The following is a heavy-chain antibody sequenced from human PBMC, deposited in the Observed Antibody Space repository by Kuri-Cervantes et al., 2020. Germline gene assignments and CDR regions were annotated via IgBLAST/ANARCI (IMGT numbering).Heavy chain of an antibody. D-gene: IGHD3-9*01. Sequence: ASVKVSCKVSGYTLTELSMHWVRQAPGQGLEWMGWINPNSGGTNYAQKFQGWVTMTRDTSISTAYMELSRLRSDDTAVYYCARGLYDILACMDVWGQGTTVTVSS. J-gene: IGHJ6*02. CDR3: ARGLYDILACMDV. CDR1: GYTLTELS. V-gene: IGHV1-2*04. CDR2: INPNSGGT.